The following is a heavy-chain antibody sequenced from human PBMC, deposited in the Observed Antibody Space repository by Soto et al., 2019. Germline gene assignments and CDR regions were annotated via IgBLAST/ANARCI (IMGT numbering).Heavy chain of an antibody. CDR1: GFTFAKFS. V-gene: IGHV3-7*03. Sequence: PGGSLRLSCAASGFTFAKFSLRWVRQAPGKGLQWVANIRQDGGAQYYVDSVKGRFTISRDNAKNSVYLQMDSLRVEDTAVYYCVRGGHGSGSYLGSSWGQGILVTVSS. CDR2: IRQDGGAQ. D-gene: IGHD3-10*01. J-gene: IGHJ5*02. CDR3: VRGGHGSGSYLGSS.